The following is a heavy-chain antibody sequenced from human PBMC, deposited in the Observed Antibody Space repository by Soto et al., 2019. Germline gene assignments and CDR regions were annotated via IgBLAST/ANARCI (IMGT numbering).Heavy chain of an antibody. CDR3: ARESGYFDWPTDAFDI. Sequence: QVQLVQSGAEVKKPGASVKVSCKASGYTFASYGISWVRQAPGQGLEWMGWISAYNGNTNYAQKLQGRVTMTTDTSTRTAYMELRSLRSDDTAVYYCARESGYFDWPTDAFDIWGQGTMVTVSS. D-gene: IGHD3-9*01. V-gene: IGHV1-18*01. J-gene: IGHJ3*02. CDR2: ISAYNGNT. CDR1: GYTFASYG.